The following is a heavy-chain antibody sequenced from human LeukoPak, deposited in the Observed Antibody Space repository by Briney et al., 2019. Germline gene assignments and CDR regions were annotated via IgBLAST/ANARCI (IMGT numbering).Heavy chain of an antibody. CDR1: GFTFTDFY. CDR3: ARDRWLYSYGSSWYNWFDP. J-gene: IGHJ5*02. Sequence: GGSLRLSCAASGFTFTDFYMSWIRQAPGKGLEWLSDISRSSTDTNYADSVKGRFTISRDNAKNSLFLQLNSLRAEDTAVYYCARDRWLYSYGSSWYNWFDPWGQGTLVTVSS. V-gene: IGHV3-11*06. CDR2: ISRSSTDT. D-gene: IGHD5-18*01.